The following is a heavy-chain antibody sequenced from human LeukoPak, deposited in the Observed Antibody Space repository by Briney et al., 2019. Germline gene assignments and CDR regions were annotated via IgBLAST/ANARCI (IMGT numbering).Heavy chain of an antibody. CDR3: ANLKQEYYDSSGYYWDYFDY. CDR2: IGGTGDTT. CDR1: GFTFSRSA. D-gene: IGHD3-22*01. Sequence: GGSLRLSCAAAGFTFSRSAMSWVRQAPGKGLEWVSGIGGTGDTTYYADSVKGRFIISRDNSKNTLFLQMNSLRAEDTAVYYCANLKQEYYDSSGYYWDYFDYWSQGTLVTVSS. J-gene: IGHJ4*02. V-gene: IGHV3-23*01.